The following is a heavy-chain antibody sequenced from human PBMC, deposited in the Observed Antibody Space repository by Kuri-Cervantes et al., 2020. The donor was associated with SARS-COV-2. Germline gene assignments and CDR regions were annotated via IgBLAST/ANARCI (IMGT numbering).Heavy chain of an antibody. J-gene: IGHJ4*02. CDR3: ARVGDRTSTKFDY. V-gene: IGHV4-39*01. CDR2: IYYSGST. CDR1: GGSISSSSYY. D-gene: IGHD4-17*01. Sequence: SETLSLTCTVSGGSISSSSYYWGWIRQPPGKGLEWIRSIYYSGSTYYNPSLKSRVTISVDTSKNQFSLKLSSVTAADTAVYYCARVGDRTSTKFDYWGQGTLVTVSS.